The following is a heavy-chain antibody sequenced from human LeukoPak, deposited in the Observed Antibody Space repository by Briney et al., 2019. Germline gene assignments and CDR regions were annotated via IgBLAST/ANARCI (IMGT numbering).Heavy chain of an antibody. J-gene: IGHJ6*03. CDR1: GGSFSGYY. Sequence: SETLSLTCAVYGGSFSGYYWSWIRQPPGKGLESIGEINHSRSTKYKSSLKSRVTISVDTSKNQFSLKLSSLTAADTAVYYCARRVGRWFGERAYYYNYMDVWGKGTTVTISS. CDR3: ARRVGRWFGERAYYYNYMDV. D-gene: IGHD3-10*01. V-gene: IGHV4-34*01. CDR2: INHSRST.